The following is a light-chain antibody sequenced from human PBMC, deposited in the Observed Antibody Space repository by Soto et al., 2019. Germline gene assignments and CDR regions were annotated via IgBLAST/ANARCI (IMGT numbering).Light chain of an antibody. CDR3: QQYGSSPMT. CDR1: QSVSSSY. Sequence: SVLTQSPGTVSLSPGERATLSCRASQSVSSSYLAWYQQKPGQAPRLLIYGASSRATGIPDRFSGSGSGTDFTLTISRLEPEDFAVYYCQQYGSSPMTFGQGTRLEIK. CDR2: GAS. V-gene: IGKV3-20*01. J-gene: IGKJ5*01.